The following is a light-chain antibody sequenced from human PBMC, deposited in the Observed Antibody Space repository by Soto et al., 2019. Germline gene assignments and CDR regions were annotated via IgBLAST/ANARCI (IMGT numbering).Light chain of an antibody. Sequence: QSVLTQPPSASGSPGQSVTISCTGTSSDVGGYDYVSWYQQHPGKAPKLMIYEVSKRPSGVPDRFSGSKSGNTASLTVSGLQAADEADYYCSPYAGSNNVFGTGPKVTVL. CDR2: EVS. CDR3: SPYAGSNNV. J-gene: IGLJ1*01. V-gene: IGLV2-8*01. CDR1: SSDVGGYDY.